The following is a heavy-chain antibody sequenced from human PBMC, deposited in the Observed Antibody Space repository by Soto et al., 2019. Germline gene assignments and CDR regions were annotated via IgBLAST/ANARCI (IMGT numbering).Heavy chain of an antibody. Sequence: GSVEACSKAPGSPFTGYYLRSVRQAPGQGLEWIGWINPKNGVTQYGQKFHARLTMTRDTPTSTAYMELRRLQSDDTALYYCAKQGVIAAPPPYNCFDPWGRGVLVIVSS. V-gene: IGHV1-2*02. CDR3: AKQGVIAAPPPYNCFDP. D-gene: IGHD2-21*01. CDR2: INPKNGVT. J-gene: IGHJ5*02. CDR1: GSPFTGYY.